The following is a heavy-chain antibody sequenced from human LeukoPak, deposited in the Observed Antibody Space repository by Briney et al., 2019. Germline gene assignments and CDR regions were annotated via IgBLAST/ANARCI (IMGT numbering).Heavy chain of an antibody. J-gene: IGHJ3*02. V-gene: IGHV3-23*01. CDR1: GFTFSSYA. CDR2: ISGSGGGT. D-gene: IGHD1-1*01. CDR3: AKPFSGYRGHDAFDI. Sequence: PGGSLRLSSAASGFTFSSYAMIWVRQAPGKGLEWVSAISGSGGGTYYADSVKGRFTISRDNSKNTLYLQMNSLRAEDTAVYYCAKPFSGYRGHDAFDIWGQGTMVTVSS.